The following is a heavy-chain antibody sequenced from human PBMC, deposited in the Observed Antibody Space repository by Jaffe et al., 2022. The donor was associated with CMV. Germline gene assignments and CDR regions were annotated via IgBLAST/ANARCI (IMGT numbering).Heavy chain of an antibody. CDR2: INAGAGNT. CDR3: AREGGSESYYGIDY. J-gene: IGHJ4*02. V-gene: IGHV1-3*01. D-gene: IGHD1-26*01. Sequence: QVQFVQSGAEVKKPGASVQVSCKASGYTFTSYAIHWVRQAPGQRLEWMGWINAGAGNTKYSQKFQGRVTLSRDTSASTAYMELSSLTSEDTAVYYCAREGGSESYYGIDYWGQGTLISVSS. CDR1: GYTFTSYA.